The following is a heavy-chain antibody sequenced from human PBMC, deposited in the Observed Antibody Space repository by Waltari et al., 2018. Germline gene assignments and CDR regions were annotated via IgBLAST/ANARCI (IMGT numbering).Heavy chain of an antibody. CDR2: IDWDDDK. Sequence: QVTLRESGPALVKPTQTLTLTCTFSGFSLSTSGMCVSWIRQPPGKALEWLARIDWDDDKYYSTSLKTRLTISKDTSKNQVVRTMTNMDPVDTATYYCARIRVCRCDYYYYGMDVWGQGTTVTVSS. D-gene: IGHD2-8*01. J-gene: IGHJ6*02. CDR1: GFSLSTSGMC. V-gene: IGHV2-70*15. CDR3: ARIRVCRCDYYYYGMDV.